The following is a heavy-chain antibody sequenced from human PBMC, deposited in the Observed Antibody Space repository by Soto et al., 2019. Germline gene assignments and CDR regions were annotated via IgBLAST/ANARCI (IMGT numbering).Heavy chain of an antibody. CDR3: AREVAYGEEAFDY. Sequence: GGSLRLSCAASGFTFSSYGMHWVRQAPGKGLEWVAVISYDGSNKYYADSVKGRFTISRDNARDSLHLQMNSLRAEDTAIYYCAREVAYGEEAFDYWGQGTLVTVSS. CDR1: GFTFSSYG. J-gene: IGHJ4*02. CDR2: ISYDGSNK. D-gene: IGHD4-17*01. V-gene: IGHV3-30*03.